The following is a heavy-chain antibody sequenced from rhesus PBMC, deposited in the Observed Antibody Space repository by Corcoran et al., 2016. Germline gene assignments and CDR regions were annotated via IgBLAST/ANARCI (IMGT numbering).Heavy chain of an antibody. J-gene: IGHJ4*01. CDR1: GFTFRDDG. Sequence: EVQLVESGGGWAKPGGPLSLPGSAPGFTFRDDGRDWVRQTEGMGWISAISIAGGSTYYADSVKGRVTVSRENAKNTLYLQMDSLRPEDTAVYYCAKVAAAGGGYFDYWGQGVLVTVSS. CDR3: AKVAAAGGGYFDY. D-gene: IGHD6-25*01. CDR2: ISIAGGST. V-gene: IGHV3-28*02.